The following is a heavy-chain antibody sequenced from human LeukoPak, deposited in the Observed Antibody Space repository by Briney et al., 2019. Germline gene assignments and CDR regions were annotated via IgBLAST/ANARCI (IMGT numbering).Heavy chain of an antibody. V-gene: IGHV3-23*01. CDR1: GFTFSSYA. J-gene: IGHJ4*02. D-gene: IGHD6-19*01. CDR3: AKAPTGYSSGWGGYYFDY. Sequence: PGGSLRLSCAASGFTFSSYAMSWVRQAPGKGPEWVSAISGSGGSTYYADSVKGRFTISRDNSKNTLYLQMNSLRAEDTAVYYFAKAPTGYSSGWGGYYFDYWGQGTLVTVSS. CDR2: ISGSGGST.